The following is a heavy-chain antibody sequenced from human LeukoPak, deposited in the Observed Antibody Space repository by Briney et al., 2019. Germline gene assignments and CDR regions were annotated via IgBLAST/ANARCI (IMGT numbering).Heavy chain of an antibody. V-gene: IGHV1-69*13. J-gene: IGHJ4*02. CDR2: IIPIFGTA. CDR1: GGTFSNYA. Sequence: SVRVSCKASGGTFSNYAISWVRQAPGQGLEWMGGIIPIFGTANYAQKFQGRVTITADESTSTAYMELSSLRSEDTAVYYCARGDSAYDLFGHIDYWGQGTLVTVSS. CDR3: ARGDSAYDLFGHIDY. D-gene: IGHD5-12*01.